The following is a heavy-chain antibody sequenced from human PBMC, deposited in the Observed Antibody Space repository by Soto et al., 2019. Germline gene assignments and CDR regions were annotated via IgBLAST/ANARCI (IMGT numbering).Heavy chain of an antibody. CDR2: INPIVSMS. Sequence: SVKVSCKTSGYSYRIYAITWVRQAPGLGLEWVGRINPIVSMSNYAQKFQGRVSMTADKSTSTAYMELRSLRSDDTAMYFCAASYGSGYRAFDYWGQGALVTVSS. CDR1: GYSYRIYA. D-gene: IGHD3-10*01. V-gene: IGHV1-69*04. CDR3: AASYGSGYRAFDY. J-gene: IGHJ4*02.